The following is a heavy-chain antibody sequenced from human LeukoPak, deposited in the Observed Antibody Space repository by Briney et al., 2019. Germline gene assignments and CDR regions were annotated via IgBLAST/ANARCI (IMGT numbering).Heavy chain of an antibody. CDR3: ARVMRHYCSSTFCHNPYYFEY. D-gene: IGHD2-2*02. CDR1: GYTFTNYG. Sequence: GAAVKVSCKTSGYTFTNYGISWVRQAPGQGLEWMGWISAYNGDTNYAQKLQGRVTMTTDTSTSTVYMELKSLRSDDTAVYYCARVMRHYCSSTFCHNPYYFEYWGQGTLVTVSS. J-gene: IGHJ4*02. V-gene: IGHV1-18*01. CDR2: ISAYNGDT.